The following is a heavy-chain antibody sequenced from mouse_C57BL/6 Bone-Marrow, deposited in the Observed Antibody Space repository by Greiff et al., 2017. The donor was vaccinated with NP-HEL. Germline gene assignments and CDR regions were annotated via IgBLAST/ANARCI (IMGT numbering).Heavy chain of an antibody. CDR1: GYAFSSSW. CDR3: ARDRDGYYVAWFAY. D-gene: IGHD2-3*01. Sequence: VQLQESGPELVKPGASVKISCKASGYAFSSSWMNWVKQRPGKGLEWIGRIYPGDGDTNYNGKFKGKATLTADKSSSTAYMQLSSLTSEDSAVYFCARDRDGYYVAWFAYWGQGTLVTVSA. J-gene: IGHJ3*01. CDR2: IYPGDGDT. V-gene: IGHV1-82*01.